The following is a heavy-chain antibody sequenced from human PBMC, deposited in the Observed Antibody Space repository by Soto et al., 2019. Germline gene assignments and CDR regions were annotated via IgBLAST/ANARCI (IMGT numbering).Heavy chain of an antibody. Sequence: QVQLVQSGAEVKKPGASVKVSCKASGYTFTSYYMHWVRQAPGQGLEWMGIINPSGGSTSYAQKLQGGGVMMRRESTRRADLELRSMLRAEETVYYYSASSTTYFLWGDYCCYYGMDVWSQGTTVTVSS. CDR2: INPSGGST. J-gene: IGHJ6*02. CDR3: ASSTTYFLWGDYCCYYGMDV. D-gene: IGHD3-3*01. V-gene: IGHV1-46*04. CDR1: GYTFTSYY.